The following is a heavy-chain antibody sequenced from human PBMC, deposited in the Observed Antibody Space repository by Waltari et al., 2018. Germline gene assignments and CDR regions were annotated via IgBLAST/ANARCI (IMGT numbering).Heavy chain of an antibody. J-gene: IGHJ6*03. CDR3: ATSFHSYYYYYMDV. CDR2: IYYSGST. V-gene: IGHV4-59*01. Sequence: QVQLQESGPGLVKPSETLSLTCTVPGGSISSYYWSWIRQPPGKGLEWIGYIYYSGSTNYNPSLKSRVTISVDTSKNQFSLKLSSVTAADTAVYYCATSFHSYYYYYMDVWGKGTTVTISS. D-gene: IGHD3-3*02. CDR1: GGSISSYY.